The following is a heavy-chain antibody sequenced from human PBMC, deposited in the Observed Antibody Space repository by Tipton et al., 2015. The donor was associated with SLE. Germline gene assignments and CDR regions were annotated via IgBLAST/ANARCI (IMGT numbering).Heavy chain of an antibody. D-gene: IGHD2-15*01. CDR3: ARGDGIVVVVAATGYYGMDV. J-gene: IGHJ6*02. CDR2: ISAYNGNT. CDR1: GYTFTSYG. V-gene: IGHV1-18*01. Sequence: QSGPEVKKPGASVKVSCKASGYTFTSYGISWVRQAPGQGLEWMGWISAYNGNTNYAQKPQGRVTMTTDTSTSTAYMELRSLRSDDTAVYFCARGDGIVVVVAATGYYGMDVWGQGTTVTVSS.